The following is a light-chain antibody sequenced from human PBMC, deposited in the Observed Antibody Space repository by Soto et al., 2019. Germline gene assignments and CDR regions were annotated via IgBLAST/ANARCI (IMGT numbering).Light chain of an antibody. CDR2: EVS. Sequence: QSALTQPPSASGSPGQSVTISCTGTSSDVGGYTFVSWYQQHPDKAPKLIIYEVSKRPSGVPDRFSGSKSGNTASLTVSGLQAEDEADYYCSSYAGSNYFVVFGGGTKLTVL. J-gene: IGLJ2*01. CDR3: SSYAGSNYFVV. V-gene: IGLV2-8*01. CDR1: SSDVGGYTF.